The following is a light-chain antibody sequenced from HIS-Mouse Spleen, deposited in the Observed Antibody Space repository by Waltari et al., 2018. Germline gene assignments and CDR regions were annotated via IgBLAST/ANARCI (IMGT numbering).Light chain of an antibody. CDR3: SSYTSSSTWV. V-gene: IGLV2-14*03. Sequence: QSALTQPASVSGSPGQSITISCTGTSSDVGGYNYVSWYQQPPGKAPKLMIYDVSNRPSGVSNRFSCSKSGNTASLTISGLQAEDEADYYCSSYTSSSTWVFGGGTKLTVL. CDR2: DVS. CDR1: SSDVGGYNY. J-gene: IGLJ3*02.